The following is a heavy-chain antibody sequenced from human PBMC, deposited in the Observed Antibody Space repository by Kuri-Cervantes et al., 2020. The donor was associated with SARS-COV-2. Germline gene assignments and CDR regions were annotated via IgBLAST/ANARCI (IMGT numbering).Heavy chain of an antibody. CDR2: ISAYNGNT. V-gene: IGHV1-18*01. D-gene: IGHD1-7*01. Sequence: ASVKVSCKASGGTFSSYAISWVRQAPGQGLEWMGWISAYNGNTNYAQKLQGRVTMTTDTSTSTAYMELSRLRSDDTAVYYCARGGGITGTTLVGRVAPLEDYWGQGTLVTVSS. J-gene: IGHJ4*02. CDR1: GGTFSSYA. CDR3: ARGGGITGTTLVGRVAPLEDY.